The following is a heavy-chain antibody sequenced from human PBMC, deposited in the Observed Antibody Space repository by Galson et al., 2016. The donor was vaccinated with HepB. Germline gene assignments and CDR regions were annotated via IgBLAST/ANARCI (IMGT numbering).Heavy chain of an antibody. V-gene: IGHV3-15*07. J-gene: IGHJ4*02. Sequence: SLRLSCAGSGFTFSTGWMNWVRQAPGKGLEWVGRIKRIREGGTTDYAAPVKGRFTISRDDAKNTVYLQMNSLEIEDAAVYYCTTAGGSSWPPYWGQGTLVTVSS. D-gene: IGHD6-13*01. CDR3: TTAGGSSWPPY. CDR1: GFTFSTGW. CDR2: IKRIREGGTT.